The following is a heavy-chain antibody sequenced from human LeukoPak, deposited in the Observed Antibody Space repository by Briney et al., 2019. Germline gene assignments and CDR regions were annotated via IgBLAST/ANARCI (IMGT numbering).Heavy chain of an antibody. Sequence: GGSLRLSCVASGFPFGSYGMHWVRQAPGRGLEWVAVIWYDGSNKYYADSMKGRFTISRDNSKSTLYLQMNSLRAEDTGVYYCARAVGPFDYWGQGTLVTVSS. CDR2: IWYDGSNK. D-gene: IGHD1-26*01. J-gene: IGHJ4*02. V-gene: IGHV3-33*01. CDR1: GFPFGSYG. CDR3: ARAVGPFDY.